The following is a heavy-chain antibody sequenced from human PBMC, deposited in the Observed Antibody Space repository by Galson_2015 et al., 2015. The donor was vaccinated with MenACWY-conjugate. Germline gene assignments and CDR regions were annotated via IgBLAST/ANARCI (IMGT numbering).Heavy chain of an antibody. V-gene: IGHV3-74*01. D-gene: IGHD1-26*01. CDR1: GFTFSSYW. J-gene: IGHJ4*02. Sequence: SLRLSCAASGFTFSSYWMHWVRQAPGKGLVWVSRINSDGSSTSYADSVKGRFTISRDNAKNTLYLQMNSLRAEDTAVYYCAREKRWELQNGEFDYWGQGTLVTVSS. CDR3: AREKRWELQNGEFDY. CDR2: INSDGSST.